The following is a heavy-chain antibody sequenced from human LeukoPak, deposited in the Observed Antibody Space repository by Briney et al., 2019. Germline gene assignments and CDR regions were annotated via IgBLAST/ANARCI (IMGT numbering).Heavy chain of an antibody. D-gene: IGHD6-19*01. V-gene: IGHV4-39*01. CDR1: GGSISSSSCY. Sequence: SETLSLTCTVSGGSISSSSCYWGWIRQPPGKGLEWIGSIYYSGSTYYNPSLKSRVTISVDTSKNQFSLKLSSVTAADTAVYYCARRPTLIAVAGSFDYWGQGTLVSVSS. J-gene: IGHJ4*02. CDR2: IYYSGST. CDR3: ARRPTLIAVAGSFDY.